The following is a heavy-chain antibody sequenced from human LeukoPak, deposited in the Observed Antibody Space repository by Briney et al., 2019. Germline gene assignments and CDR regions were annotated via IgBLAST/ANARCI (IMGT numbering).Heavy chain of an antibody. CDR1: GFTFSSYW. V-gene: IGHV3-7*03. J-gene: IGHJ4*02. D-gene: IGHD3-9*01. Sequence: GGSLRLSCAASGFTFSSYWMSWVRQAPGKGLEWVANIKQDGSEKYYVDSVKGRFTISRDNAKNSLYLQMNSLRAEDTAVYYCARAYFDWLLYTYFDYWGQGTLVTVSS. CDR2: IKQDGSEK. CDR3: ARAYFDWLLYTYFDY.